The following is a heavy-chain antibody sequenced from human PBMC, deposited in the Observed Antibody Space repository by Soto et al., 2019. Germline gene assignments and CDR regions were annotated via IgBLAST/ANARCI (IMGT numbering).Heavy chain of an antibody. CDR1: GGSISSSIYY. CDR3: SLCGGSGSYWWNY. V-gene: IGHV4-39*01. J-gene: IGHJ4*02. D-gene: IGHD3-10*01. CDR2: IYYSGST. Sequence: ASETLSLTCTVSGGSISSSIYYWGWIRQPPGKGLEWIGSIYYSGSTYYNPSLKSRVTISVDTSRNQFSLKLSSVTAADTAVYYCSLCGGSGSYWWNYWGQGTLVTVSS.